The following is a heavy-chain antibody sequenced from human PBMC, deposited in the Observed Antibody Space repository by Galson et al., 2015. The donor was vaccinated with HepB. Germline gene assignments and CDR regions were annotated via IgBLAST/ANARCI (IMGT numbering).Heavy chain of an antibody. CDR1: GYTFSSYP. J-gene: IGHJ5*02. CDR2: INTSNRKT. Sequence: SVKVSCKVSGYTFSSYPITWVRQAPGQGLEWMGWINTSNRKTDYAQKFQGRVTMTTDTSTSTAYMELRRLRSDDTAVYYCARGALVVGVAATQNNWFDPWGQGTLVTVSS. V-gene: IGHV1-18*01. D-gene: IGHD2-15*01. CDR3: ARGALVVGVAATQNNWFDP.